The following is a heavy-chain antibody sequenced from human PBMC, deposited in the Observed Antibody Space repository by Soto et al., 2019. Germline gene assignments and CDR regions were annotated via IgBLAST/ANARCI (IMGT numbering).Heavy chain of an antibody. CDR3: ARSGYSSSWYRAFFDY. Sequence: ASETLSLTCAVSGGSISSGGYSWSWIRQPPGKGLEWIGYIYHSGSTYYNPSLKSRVTISVDRSKNQLSLKLSSVTAADTAVYYCARSGYSSSWYRAFFDYWGQGTLVTVSS. V-gene: IGHV4-30-2*01. D-gene: IGHD6-13*01. J-gene: IGHJ4*02. CDR2: IYHSGST. CDR1: GGSISSGGYS.